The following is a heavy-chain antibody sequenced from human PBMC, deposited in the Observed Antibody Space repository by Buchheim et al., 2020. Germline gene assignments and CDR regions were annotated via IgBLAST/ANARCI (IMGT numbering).Heavy chain of an antibody. CDR3: ARDAHDYSNYDRYYYYGMDV. J-gene: IGHJ6*02. CDR1: GFTFSSYS. D-gene: IGHD4-11*01. V-gene: IGHV3-48*01. Sequence: EVQLVESGGGLVQPGGSLRLSCAASGFTFSSYSMNWVRQAPGKGLEWVSYISSSSTIYYADSVKGRFTISRDNAKNSLYLQMNSLRAEDTAVYYCARDAHDYSNYDRYYYYGMDVWGQGTT. CDR2: ISSSSTI.